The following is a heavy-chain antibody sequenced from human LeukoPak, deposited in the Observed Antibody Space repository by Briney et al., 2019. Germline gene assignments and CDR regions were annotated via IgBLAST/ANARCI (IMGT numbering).Heavy chain of an antibody. V-gene: IGHV4-39*01. D-gene: IGHD5-18*01. CDR3: ARQGSGYTRYTDV. CDR2: IYYSGST. CDR1: GGSISSSSYY. Sequence: TSETLSLTCTVSGGSISSSSYYWGWIRQPPGKGLEWIGSIYYSGSTYYNPSLKSRVTISVDTSKNQFSLKLSSVTAADTAVYYCARQGSGYTRYTDVWGKGTTVTVS. J-gene: IGHJ6*03.